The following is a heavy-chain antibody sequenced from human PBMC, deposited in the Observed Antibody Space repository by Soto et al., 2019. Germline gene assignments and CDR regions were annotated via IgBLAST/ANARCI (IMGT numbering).Heavy chain of an antibody. CDR2: INHSGST. Sequence: QVQLQQWGAGLLKPSETLSLTCAVYGGSFSGYYWSWIRQPPGKGLEWIGEINHSGSTNYNPSLKSGVTISLDTSKNQFSLKLSSVTAADTAVYYCARGPRLVVRGVMGWFDPWGQGTLVTVSS. CDR3: ARGPRLVVRGVMGWFDP. CDR1: GGSFSGYY. J-gene: IGHJ5*02. V-gene: IGHV4-34*01. D-gene: IGHD3-10*01.